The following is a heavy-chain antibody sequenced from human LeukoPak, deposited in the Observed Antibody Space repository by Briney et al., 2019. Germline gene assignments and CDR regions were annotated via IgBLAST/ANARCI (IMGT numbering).Heavy chain of an antibody. Sequence: ASVKVSCKASGYTFTSYGISWVRQAPGQGLEWMGWISAYNGNTNYAQKRQGRVTMTTDTSTSTAYMELRSLRSDDTAVYYCARDTGSYYYYYMDVWGKGTTVTVSS. CDR1: GYTFTSYG. CDR3: ARDTGSYYYYYMDV. D-gene: IGHD4-17*01. V-gene: IGHV1-18*01. J-gene: IGHJ6*03. CDR2: ISAYNGNT.